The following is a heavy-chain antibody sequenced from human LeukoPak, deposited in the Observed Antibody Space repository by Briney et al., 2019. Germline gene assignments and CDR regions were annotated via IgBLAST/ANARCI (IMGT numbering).Heavy chain of an antibody. CDR2: ISYDGSNK. D-gene: IGHD2-8*02. CDR1: GFTLSSYG. Sequence: GGSLRLSCAASGFTLSSYGMHWVRQAPGKGLEWVAVISYDGSNKYYADSVKGRFTISRDNSKNTLYLQMNSLRAEDTAVYYCAKDAGGVATLNYWGQGTLVTVSS. CDR3: AKDAGGVATLNY. J-gene: IGHJ4*02. V-gene: IGHV3-30*18.